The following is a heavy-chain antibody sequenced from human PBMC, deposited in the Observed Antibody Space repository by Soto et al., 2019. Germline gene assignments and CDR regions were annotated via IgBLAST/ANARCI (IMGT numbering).Heavy chain of an antibody. CDR2: IRAYNGNT. V-gene: IGHV1-18*01. J-gene: IGHJ6*02. D-gene: IGHD1-7*01. CDR3: ARVITGTTFYYYYGMDV. CDR1: GYTFTSYG. Sequence: QVQLVQSGAEVKKPGASVKVSCKASGYTFTSYGINWVRQAPGQGLEWMGWIRAYNGNTNYAQKLQGRVTMTTDTSTSTAYMELRSLRSDDTAVYYCARVITGTTFYYYYGMDVWGQGTTVTVSS.